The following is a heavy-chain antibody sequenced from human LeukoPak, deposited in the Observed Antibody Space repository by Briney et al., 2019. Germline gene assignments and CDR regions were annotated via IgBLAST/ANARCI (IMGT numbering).Heavy chain of an antibody. CDR3: ATDLGDSSGWLSWFDP. D-gene: IGHD6-19*01. J-gene: IGHJ5*02. V-gene: IGHV1-24*01. CDR1: GYTLTELS. CDR2: FDPEDGET. Sequence: ASVKVSFKVSGYTLTELSMHWVRQAPGKGLEWMGGFDPEDGETIYAQKFQGRVTMTEDTSTDTAYMELSSLRPEDTAVYYCATDLGDSSGWLSWFDPWGQGTLVTVSS.